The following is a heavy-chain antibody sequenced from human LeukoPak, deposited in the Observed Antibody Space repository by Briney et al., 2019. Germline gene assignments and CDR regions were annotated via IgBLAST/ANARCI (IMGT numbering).Heavy chain of an antibody. J-gene: IGHJ5*02. Sequence: SETLSLTCTVSGGSISSYYWSWIRQPPGKGLEWIRYIYYSGSTNYNPSLKSRVTISVDTSKNQFSLKLSSVTAADTAVYYCARRDCSSTSCYTRSDWFDPWGQGTLVTVSS. CDR1: GGSISSYY. D-gene: IGHD2-2*02. CDR3: ARRDCSSTSCYTRSDWFDP. CDR2: IYYSGST. V-gene: IGHV4-59*08.